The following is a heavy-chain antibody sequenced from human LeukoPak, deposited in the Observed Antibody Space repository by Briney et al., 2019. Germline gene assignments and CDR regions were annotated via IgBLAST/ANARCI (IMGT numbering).Heavy chain of an antibody. Sequence: GGSLRLSCAASGFTFSSYWMHWVRQAPGKGLVWVSRINSDGSSTSYADSAKGRFTISRDNAKNTLYLQMNSLRAEDTVVYYCASYGSGSYNSWVDYWGQGTLVTVSS. CDR1: GFTFSSYW. CDR3: ASYGSGSYNSWVDY. V-gene: IGHV3-74*01. D-gene: IGHD3-10*01. J-gene: IGHJ4*02. CDR2: INSDGSST.